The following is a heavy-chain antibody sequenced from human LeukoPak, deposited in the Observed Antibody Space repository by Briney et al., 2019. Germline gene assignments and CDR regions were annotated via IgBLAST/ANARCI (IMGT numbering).Heavy chain of an antibody. D-gene: IGHD5-12*01. J-gene: IGHJ4*02. CDR3: ARVGYSGYDSRPVFNY. CDR2: INTGNGNT. V-gene: IGHV1-3*04. CDR1: GYTFTNYA. Sequence: GASVKVSCKASGYTFTNYALHWVRQAPGQRLEWMGWINTGNGNTKYSQKFQGRVTIIRATSASTAYMELSSLRSEDTAVYYCARVGYSGYDSRPVFNYWGQGTLVTVSS.